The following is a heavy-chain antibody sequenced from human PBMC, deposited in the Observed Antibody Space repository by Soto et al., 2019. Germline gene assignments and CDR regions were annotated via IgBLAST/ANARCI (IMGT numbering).Heavy chain of an antibody. J-gene: IGHJ6*02. CDR1: GFTVSNNY. D-gene: IGHD6-6*01. V-gene: IGHV3-53*01. CDR2: IYSGGIT. Sequence: EVQLVESGGGLIQPGGSLRLSCAASGFTVSNNYMNWVRQAPGKGLEWVSVIYSGGITFYADSVKGRFTISRDNSKNTLYLQMNNLRGEDTAVYYCVRDFGSSSEGGMDVWGQGTTVTVSS. CDR3: VRDFGSSSEGGMDV.